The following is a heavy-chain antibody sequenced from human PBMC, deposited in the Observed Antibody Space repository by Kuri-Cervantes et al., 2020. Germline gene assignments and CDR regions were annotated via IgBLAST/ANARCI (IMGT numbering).Heavy chain of an antibody. CDR1: GGSFSGYY. J-gene: IGHJ3*02. CDR3: ARDPDYDYVWGSYRYGAFDI. V-gene: IGHV4-34*01. CDR2: INHSGST. D-gene: IGHD3-16*02. Sequence: ESLKISCAVYGGSFSGYYWSWIRQPPGKGLEWIGEINHSGSTNYNPSLKSRVTISVDTSKNQFSLKLSSVTAADTAVYYCARDPDYDYVWGSYRYGAFDIWGQGTMVTVSS.